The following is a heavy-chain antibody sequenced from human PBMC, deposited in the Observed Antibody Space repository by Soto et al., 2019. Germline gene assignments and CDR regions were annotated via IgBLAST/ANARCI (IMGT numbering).Heavy chain of an antibody. V-gene: IGHV3-30*18. D-gene: IGHD1-7*01. J-gene: IGHJ4*02. CDR2: ISYDGSNK. CDR1: GFTFSSYG. Sequence: PGGSLRLSCAASGFTFSSYGMHWVRQAPGKGLEWVAVISYDGSNKYYADSVKGRFTISRDNSKNTLYLQMNSLRAEDTAVYYCAKEPTLGLLVDYWGQGTLVTVSS. CDR3: AKEPTLGLLVDY.